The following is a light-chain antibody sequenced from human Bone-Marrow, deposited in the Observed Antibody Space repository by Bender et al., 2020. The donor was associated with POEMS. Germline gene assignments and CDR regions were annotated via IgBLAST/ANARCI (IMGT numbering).Light chain of an antibody. J-gene: IGLJ2*01. CDR3: QSWDSNTAV. V-gene: IGLV3-1*01. Sequence: SYELTQPPSVSVSPGQTATITCSGEKLGEEYACWYQQKPGQSPVVVIYQDTKRPSGIPERFSGSTSGNTASLTISGTQTMDEADYHCQSWDSNTAVFGGGTKLTVL. CDR2: QDT. CDR1: KLGEEY.